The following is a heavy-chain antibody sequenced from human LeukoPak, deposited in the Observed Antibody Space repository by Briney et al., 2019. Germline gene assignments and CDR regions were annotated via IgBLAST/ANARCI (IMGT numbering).Heavy chain of an antibody. CDR1: GFTFSSYW. V-gene: IGHV3-74*01. J-gene: IGHJ4*02. CDR3: ASPELTCSSSWYSH. D-gene: IGHD6-13*01. CDR2: INSDGSNT. Sequence: GGSLTLTCAASGFTFSSYWMHWVRQAPGKGLVWVSRINSDGSNTDYADSVKGRFTISRDNAKHTLYLQMNSLRAEDTAVYYCASPELTCSSSWYSHWGQGTLVTVSS.